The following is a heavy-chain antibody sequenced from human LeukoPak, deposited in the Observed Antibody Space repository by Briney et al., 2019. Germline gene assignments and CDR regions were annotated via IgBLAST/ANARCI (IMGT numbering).Heavy chain of an antibody. CDR1: GFTFRSSE. D-gene: IGHD5-12*01. J-gene: IGHJ5*02. Sequence: GGSLRLSWAASGFTFRSSETNWVRQAPGKGLEWVSYISDGGKTKYYADSVKGRFTISRDNAKNSLYLQMNSLRAEDTAVYYCARDYSGWSLDPWGQGTLVTVSS. CDR3: ARDYSGWSLDP. CDR2: ISDGGKTK. V-gene: IGHV3-48*03.